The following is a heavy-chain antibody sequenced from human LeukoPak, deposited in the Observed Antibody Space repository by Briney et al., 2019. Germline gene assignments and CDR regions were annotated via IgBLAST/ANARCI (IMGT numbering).Heavy chain of an antibody. CDR2: IKQDGSEK. Sequence: GGSLRLSCAAPGFTFSDYYMSWIRQAPGKGLEWVANIKQDGSEKYYVDSVKGRFTISRDNAKNSLYLQMNSLRAEDTAVYYCARGTARLAGYSSSCRAFDIWGQGTMVTVSS. J-gene: IGHJ3*02. V-gene: IGHV3-7*03. CDR3: ARGTARLAGYSSSCRAFDI. D-gene: IGHD6-13*01. CDR1: GFTFSDYY.